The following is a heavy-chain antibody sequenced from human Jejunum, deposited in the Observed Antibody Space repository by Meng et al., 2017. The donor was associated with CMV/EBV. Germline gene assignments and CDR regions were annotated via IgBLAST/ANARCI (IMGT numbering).Heavy chain of an antibody. Sequence: GFMFSGYAMSWVRQAPGQGLEWVSLIYSGGSTTYYADSVKGRFTISRDDSKNTLYLQMNSLRAEDTAIYYCAKDLFYDGSGYYLGNWGQGALVTVSS. CDR1: GFMFSGYA. V-gene: IGHV3-23*03. CDR3: AKDLFYDGSGYYLGN. D-gene: IGHD3-22*01. CDR2: IYSGGSTT. J-gene: IGHJ4*02.